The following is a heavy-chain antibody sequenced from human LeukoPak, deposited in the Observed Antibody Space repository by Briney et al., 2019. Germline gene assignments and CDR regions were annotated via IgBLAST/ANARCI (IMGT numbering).Heavy chain of an antibody. CDR1: GGSFSGYY. Sequence: PETLSLTCAVYGGSFSGYYWSWIRQPPGKGLEWIGEINHSGSTNYNPSLKSRVTISVDTSKNQFSLKLSSVTAADTAVYYCARDRYYGSGSYYNPRRGYLYYWGQGTLVTVSS. CDR2: INHSGST. D-gene: IGHD3-10*01. CDR3: ARDRYYGSGSYYNPRRGYLYY. V-gene: IGHV4-34*01. J-gene: IGHJ4*02.